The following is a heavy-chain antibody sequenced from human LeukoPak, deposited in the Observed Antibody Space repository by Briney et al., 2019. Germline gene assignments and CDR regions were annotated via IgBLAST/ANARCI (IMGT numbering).Heavy chain of an antibody. V-gene: IGHV3-23*01. CDR1: GFTFSSYA. J-gene: IGHJ4*02. D-gene: IGHD6-19*01. CDR3: AKAIAVAGTTLDY. CDR2: ISGSGGST. Sequence: GGSLRLSCAASGFTFSSYAMSWVRQAPGKGLEWVSAISGSGGSTYYADSVKGRFTISRDNYKNTLYLQMNSLRAEDTAVYYCAKAIAVAGTTLDYWGQGTLVTVSS.